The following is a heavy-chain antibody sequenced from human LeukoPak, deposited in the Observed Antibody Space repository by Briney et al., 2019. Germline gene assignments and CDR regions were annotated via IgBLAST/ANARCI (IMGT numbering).Heavy chain of an antibody. CDR3: ARGGYSYGYEFDY. Sequence: SGGSLRLSCAASGFTFSSYSMNWVRQAPGKGLEWVSYISSSSTIYYADSVKGRFTISRDNAKNSLYLQMNSLRAEDTAVYYCARGGYSYGYEFDYWGQGTLVTVSS. D-gene: IGHD5-18*01. V-gene: IGHV3-48*01. CDR1: GFTFSSYS. CDR2: ISSSSTI. J-gene: IGHJ4*02.